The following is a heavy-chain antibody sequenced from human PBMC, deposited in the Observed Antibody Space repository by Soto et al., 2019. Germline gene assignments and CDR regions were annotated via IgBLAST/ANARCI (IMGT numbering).Heavy chain of an antibody. CDR2: IYYNGNI. CDR1: GGSITSYY. D-gene: IGHD3-10*01. V-gene: IGHV4-59*01. CDR3: ATGRVYFGSEY. J-gene: IGHJ4*02. Sequence: QVQLQESGPGLVKPRETLSLTCTVPGGSITSYYWSWVRQPPGKGLEWIGYIYYNGNINYNPSLKSRLTISLDTSKNQFSLRLSSVTAADTAVYYCATGRVYFGSEYWGQGTLLTVSS.